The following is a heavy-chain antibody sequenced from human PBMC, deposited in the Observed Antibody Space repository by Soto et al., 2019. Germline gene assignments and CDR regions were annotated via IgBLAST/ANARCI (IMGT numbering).Heavy chain of an antibody. D-gene: IGHD5-18*01. J-gene: IGHJ4*02. CDR3: SRAVGGFTYGYPDY. CDR1: GFSLSTTGMC. Sequence: SGPTLVNPTQTLTLTCTFSGFSLSTTGMCVSWIRQPPGKALEWLALVDWADDKYYSTSLKTRLTISKDTSKNQVVLTMTNVEPVDTATYFCSRAVGGFTYGYPDYWGQGTLVTVSS. V-gene: IGHV2-70*01. CDR2: VDWADDK.